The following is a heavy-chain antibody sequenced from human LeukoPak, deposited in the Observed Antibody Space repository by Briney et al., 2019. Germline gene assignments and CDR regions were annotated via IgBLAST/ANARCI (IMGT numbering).Heavy chain of an antibody. D-gene: IGHD3-10*01. Sequence: GGSLRLSCAASGFTFSSYSMNWVRQAPGKGLEWVSYISSSSSTIYYADSVKGRFTISRDNAKNSLYLQMNSLRAEDTAVYYCARDKELMVRGAYFDYWGQGTLVTVSS. CDR2: ISSSSSTI. J-gene: IGHJ4*02. CDR3: ARDKELMVRGAYFDY. V-gene: IGHV3-48*04. CDR1: GFTFSSYS.